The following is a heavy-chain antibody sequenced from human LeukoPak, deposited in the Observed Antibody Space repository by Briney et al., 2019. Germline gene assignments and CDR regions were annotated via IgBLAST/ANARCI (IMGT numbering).Heavy chain of an antibody. V-gene: IGHV1-46*01. J-gene: IGHJ4*02. Sequence: ASVKVSCKASGYTFTSYYIHWVRQAPGQGLEWMGIINPSGGSTTYAQKFQGRVTMTRDMSTSTVYMELSGLRYEDTAVYFCARKRAPGTVHFDNWGQGTPVTVSS. CDR1: GYTFTSYY. D-gene: IGHD3-10*02. CDR3: ARKRAPGTVHFDN. CDR2: INPSGGST.